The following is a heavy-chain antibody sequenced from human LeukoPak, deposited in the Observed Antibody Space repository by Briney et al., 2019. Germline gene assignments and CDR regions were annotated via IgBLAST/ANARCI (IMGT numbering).Heavy chain of an antibody. CDR3: ARAQLLWFDRYYYYMDV. D-gene: IGHD3-10*01. Sequence: SQTLSLTCAISGDSVSSNSAAWNWIRQSPSRGLEWLGRTYYRSKWYNDYAVSVKSRITINPDTSKNQFSLQLNSVTPEDTAVYYCARAQLLWFDRYYYYMDVWGKGTTVTISS. CDR2: TYYRSKWYN. J-gene: IGHJ6*03. V-gene: IGHV6-1*01. CDR1: GDSVSSNSAA.